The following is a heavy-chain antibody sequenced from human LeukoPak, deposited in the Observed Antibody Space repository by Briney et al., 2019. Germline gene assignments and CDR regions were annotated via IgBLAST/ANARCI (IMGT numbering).Heavy chain of an antibody. CDR3: AREHGSGTYYNPVGFDY. D-gene: IGHD3-10*01. CDR1: GYTFISYG. J-gene: IGHJ4*02. Sequence: ASVKVSSKASGYTFISYGISWVRQAPGQGLEWMGWISAYNGNINYIEKFQGRVTITTDTSTSTAYMELRSLRSDDTAVYYCAREHGSGTYYNPVGFDYWGQGTLVTVSS. CDR2: ISAYNGNI. V-gene: IGHV1-18*04.